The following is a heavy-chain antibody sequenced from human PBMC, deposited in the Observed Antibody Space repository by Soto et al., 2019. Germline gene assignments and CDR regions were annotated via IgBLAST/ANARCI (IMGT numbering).Heavy chain of an antibody. CDR3: ARDVSGVGY. Sequence: GGSLRLSCAASGFTFSSSAMSWVRQAPGKGLEWVSSISSSAARTYYPDSVKGRVTISRDNSKNTLYLQMNILRSEDTAVYYCARDVSGVGYWGQGTLVTVSS. CDR1: GFTFSSSA. V-gene: IGHV3-23*01. CDR2: ISSSAART. J-gene: IGHJ4*02.